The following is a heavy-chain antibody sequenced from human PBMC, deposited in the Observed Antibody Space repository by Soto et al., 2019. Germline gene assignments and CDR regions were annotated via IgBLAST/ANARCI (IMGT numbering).Heavy chain of an antibody. D-gene: IGHD4-4*01. CDR3: AKYPTVTTRGYYYGMDV. CDR1: GFTVSSYA. V-gene: IGHV3-23*01. J-gene: IGHJ6*02. CDR2: ISGSGGST. Sequence: GGSLRLSCAASGFTVSSYAMSWVRQAPGKGLEWVSAISGSGGSTYYADSVKGRFTISRDNSKNTLYLQMNSLRAEDTAVYYCAKYPTVTTRGYYYGMDVWGQGTTVTVSS.